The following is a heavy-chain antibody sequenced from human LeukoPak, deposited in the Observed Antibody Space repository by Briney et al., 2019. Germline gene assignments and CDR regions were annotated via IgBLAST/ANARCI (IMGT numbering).Heavy chain of an antibody. CDR2: INPSGGST. CDR1: GYTFSSYY. J-gene: IGHJ4*02. V-gene: IGHV1-46*01. D-gene: IGHD3-10*01. Sequence: ASVEVSCKASGYTFSSYYIHWVRQAPGQGLEWMGIINPSGGSTSYPQKFQGRVTMTRDKSTSTFNMELSSLRSEDTAVYYCASGLWFGELKGGAYFDFWGQGTLVTVSS. CDR3: ASGLWFGELKGGAYFDF.